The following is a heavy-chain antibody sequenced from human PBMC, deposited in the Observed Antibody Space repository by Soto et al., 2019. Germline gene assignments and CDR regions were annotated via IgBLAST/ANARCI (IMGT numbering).Heavy chain of an antibody. CDR1: GFTFSGSA. D-gene: IGHD2-21*02. CDR2: IRSKANNYAT. V-gene: IGHV3-73*02. CDR3: TRHALQYCGGDCYLLPYFDL. J-gene: IGHJ2*01. Sequence: EAQLVESGGGLVQPGGSLKLSCAASGFTFSGSAMHWVRQASGKGLEWVGRIRSKANNYATAYAASVKGRFTISRDDSKNTAYLQMNSLKTEDTAVYYCTRHALQYCGGDCYLLPYFDLWGRGTLVTVSS.